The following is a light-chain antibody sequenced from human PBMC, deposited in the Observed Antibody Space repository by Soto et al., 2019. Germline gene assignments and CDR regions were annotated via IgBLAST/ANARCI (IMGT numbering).Light chain of an antibody. V-gene: IGLV1-51*01. CDR3: GTWDSSLRAVI. Sequence: QSVLTQPPSVSAAPGQKVTISCSGSSSNIGRNHVSWYQQFPEAAPKLLIYDSDKRPSDIPDRFSGSKSATSATLGITGLQTGDEADYYCGTWDSSLRAVIFGGGTKLTVL. CDR1: SSNIGRNH. J-gene: IGLJ2*01. CDR2: DSD.